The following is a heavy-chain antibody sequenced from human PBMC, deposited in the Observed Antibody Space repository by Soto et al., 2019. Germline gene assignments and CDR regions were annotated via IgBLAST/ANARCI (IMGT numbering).Heavy chain of an antibody. J-gene: IGHJ6*02. V-gene: IGHV4-31*03. D-gene: IGHD2-15*01. CDR1: GGSISSGGYY. CDR3: ASGPRRRYCSGGSCYVGRYYYYYGMDV. CDR2: IYYSGST. Sequence: SETLSLTCTVSGGSISSGGYYWSWIRQHPGKGLEWIGYIYYSGSTYYNPSLKSRVTISVDTSKNQFSLKLSSVTAADTAVYYCASGPRRRYCSGGSCYVGRYYYYYGMDVWGQGTTVTVS.